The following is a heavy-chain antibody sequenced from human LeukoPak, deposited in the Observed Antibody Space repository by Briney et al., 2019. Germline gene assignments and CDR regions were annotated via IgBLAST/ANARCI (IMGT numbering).Heavy chain of an antibody. Sequence: GSLRLSCAASGFTFSSYGMHWVRQAPGKGLEWVAFIRYDGSNKYYADSVKGRFTISRDNSKNTLYLQMNSLRAEDTAVYYCAKGESGYCSSTGCHDTLGVDYWGQGTLVTVSS. V-gene: IGHV3-30*02. CDR1: GFTFSSYG. CDR3: AKGESGYCSSTGCHDTLGVDY. CDR2: IRYDGSNK. D-gene: IGHD2-2*01. J-gene: IGHJ4*02.